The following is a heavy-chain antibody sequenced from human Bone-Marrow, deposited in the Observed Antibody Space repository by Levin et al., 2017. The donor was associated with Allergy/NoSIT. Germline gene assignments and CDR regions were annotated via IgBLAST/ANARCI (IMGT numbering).Heavy chain of an antibody. V-gene: IGHV1-2*02. D-gene: IGHD6-19*01. CDR2: INPNSGGT. J-gene: IGHJ6*02. Sequence: ASVKVSCKASGYTFTGYYMHWVRQAPGQGLEWMGWINPNSGGTNYAQKFQGRVTMTRDTSISTAYMELSRLRSDDTAVYYCARALSIAVAGLRYYYYGMDVWGQGTTVTVSS. CDR3: ARALSIAVAGLRYYYYGMDV. CDR1: GYTFTGYY.